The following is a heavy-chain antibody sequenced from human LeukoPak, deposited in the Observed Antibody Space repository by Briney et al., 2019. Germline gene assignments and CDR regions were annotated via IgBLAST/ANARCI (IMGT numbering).Heavy chain of an antibody. D-gene: IGHD5-12*01. CDR3: ATTSYSGYDSPFDY. CDR2: MNPNSGNT. Sequence: GASVKVSRKASGYTFTSYDINWVRQATGQGLEWMGWMNPNSGNTGYAQKFQGRVTMTRNTSISTAYMELSSLRSEDTAVYYCATTSYSGYDSPFDYWGQGTLVTVSS. CDR1: GYTFTSYD. J-gene: IGHJ4*02. V-gene: IGHV1-8*01.